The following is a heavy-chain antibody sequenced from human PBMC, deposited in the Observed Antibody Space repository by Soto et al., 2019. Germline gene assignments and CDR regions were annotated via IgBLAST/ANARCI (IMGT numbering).Heavy chain of an antibody. CDR3: AKGYVMYSSSGFQH. J-gene: IGHJ1*01. Sequence: EVQLVESGGGLVQPGRSLRLSCAASGFTFDDYAMHWVRQAPGKGLEWVSGISWNSGSIGYEDSVKGRFTISRDNAKNSLDLQMNSLRAEDTDLYYCAKGYVMYSSSGFQHWGQGTLVTVSS. V-gene: IGHV3-9*01. D-gene: IGHD6-13*01. CDR2: ISWNSGSI. CDR1: GFTFDDYA.